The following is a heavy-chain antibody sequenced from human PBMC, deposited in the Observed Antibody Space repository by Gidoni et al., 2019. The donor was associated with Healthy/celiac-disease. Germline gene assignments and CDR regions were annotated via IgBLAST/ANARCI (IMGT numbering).Heavy chain of an antibody. J-gene: IGHJ6*03. Sequence: QVQLQQWGAGLLKPSEKLSLTCAVYGGSFSGYYWSWIRQPPGKWLEWIGEINHSGSTNYNPSLKSRGTISVDTSKNQFSLKLSSVTAADTAVYYCARGNYYYMDVWGKGTTVTVSS. CDR2: INHSGST. CDR1: GGSFSGYY. CDR3: ARGNYYYMDV. V-gene: IGHV4-34*01.